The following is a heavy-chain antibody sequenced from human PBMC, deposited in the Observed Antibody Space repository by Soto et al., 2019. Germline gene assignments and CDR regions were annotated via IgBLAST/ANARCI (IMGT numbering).Heavy chain of an antibody. V-gene: IGHV3-21*01. CDR1: GFTFSSYS. CDR2: ISSSSSYI. Sequence: LRLSCAASGFTFSSYSMNWVRQAPGKGLEWVSSISSSSSYIYYADSVKGRFTISRDNAKNSLYLQMNSLRAEDTAVYYCARSRGGYCSSTSCPYNWFDPWGQGTLVTVSS. D-gene: IGHD2-2*01. J-gene: IGHJ5*02. CDR3: ARSRGGYCSSTSCPYNWFDP.